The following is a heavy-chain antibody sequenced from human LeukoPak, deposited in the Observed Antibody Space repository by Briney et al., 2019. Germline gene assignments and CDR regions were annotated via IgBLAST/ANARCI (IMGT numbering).Heavy chain of an antibody. Sequence: GASVEVSCKASGYTFTGYYMHWVRQAPGQGLEWMGWINPNSGGTNYAQKFQGRVTMTRDTSISTAYMELSRLRSDDTAVYYCARRQDYYGSGNLYYYMDVWGKGTTVTISS. CDR2: INPNSGGT. J-gene: IGHJ6*03. D-gene: IGHD3-10*01. CDR1: GYTFTGYY. CDR3: ARRQDYYGSGNLYYYMDV. V-gene: IGHV1-2*02.